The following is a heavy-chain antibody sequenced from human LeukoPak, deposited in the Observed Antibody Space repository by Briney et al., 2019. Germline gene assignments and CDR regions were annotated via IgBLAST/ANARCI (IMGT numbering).Heavy chain of an antibody. CDR2: IYHSGRT. V-gene: IGHV4-38-2*01. J-gene: IGHJ6*03. D-gene: IGHD1-14*01. CDR1: GYSISSGYY. CDR3: ASCGPLSRRTEGYYYYYMDV. Sequence: SETLSLTCAVSGYSISSGYYWGWIRQPPGKGLEWIGSIYHSGRTYYNPSLKSRVTISVDTSKNQFSLKLSSVTAADTAVYYCASCGPLSRRTEGYYYYYMDVWGKGTTVTVSS.